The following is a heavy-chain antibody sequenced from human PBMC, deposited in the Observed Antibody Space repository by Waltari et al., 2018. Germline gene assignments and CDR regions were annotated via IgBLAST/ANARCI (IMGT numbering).Heavy chain of an antibody. CDR1: GGSISSESYY. D-gene: IGHD3-9*01. Sequence: QLQLQESGPGLVKPSETLSLTCTVSGGSISSESYYWGWLRQPPGQGLEWIGIISYSGSTSSNPSLKSRVTISVDTAKNQFSLKLSSVTAADTAVYYCARLSYHIVTGYGWFDPWGLGTLVTVSS. J-gene: IGHJ5*02. CDR2: ISYSGST. CDR3: ARLSYHIVTGYGWFDP. V-gene: IGHV4-39*01.